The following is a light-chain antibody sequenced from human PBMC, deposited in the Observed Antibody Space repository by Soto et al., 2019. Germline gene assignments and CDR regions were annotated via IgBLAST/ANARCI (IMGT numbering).Light chain of an antibody. CDR3: QQYGSSPQWT. Sequence: EIVLTQSPGTLSLSPGERATLSCRASQSVSCSYLAWYQQKPGQAPRLLIYGASSRATGILDRFSGSGSGTDFTLTISRLEPEDFAVYYCQQYGSSPQWTFGQGTKV. V-gene: IGKV3-20*01. J-gene: IGKJ1*01. CDR2: GAS. CDR1: QSVSCSY.